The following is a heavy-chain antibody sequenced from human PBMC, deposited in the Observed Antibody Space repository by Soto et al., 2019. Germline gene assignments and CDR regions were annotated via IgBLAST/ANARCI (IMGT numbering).Heavy chain of an antibody. Sequence: QVQLVQSGAEVKKPGSSVKVSCKASGGTFSSYTISWVRQAPGQGLEWMGRIIPILGIANYAQKFQGRVTITADKATSTAYMELSSLGSEDTAVYYCARVEMATNSNWFDPWGQGTLVTVSS. J-gene: IGHJ5*02. CDR1: GGTFSSYT. CDR3: ARVEMATNSNWFDP. V-gene: IGHV1-69*02. D-gene: IGHD5-12*01. CDR2: IIPILGIA.